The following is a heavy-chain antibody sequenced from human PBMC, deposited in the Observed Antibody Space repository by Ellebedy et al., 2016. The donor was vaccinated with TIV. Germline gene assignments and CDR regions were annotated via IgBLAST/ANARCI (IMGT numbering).Heavy chain of an antibody. CDR3: ARDGLRLGDSSADDY. D-gene: IGHD3-16*01. CDR1: GGTFSTYV. CDR2: ISAHNRNT. V-gene: IGHV1-18*01. Sequence: ASVKVSXKASGGTFSTYVISWVRQAPGQGLEWLGWISAHNRNTNYAQKLRGRLILTTDSSSSTAYMELRNLGSDDTAVYYCARDGLRLGDSSADDYWGQGTLVTVSS. J-gene: IGHJ4*02.